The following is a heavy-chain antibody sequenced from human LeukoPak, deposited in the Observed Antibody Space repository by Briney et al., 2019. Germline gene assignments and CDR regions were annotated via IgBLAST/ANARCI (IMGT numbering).Heavy chain of an antibody. D-gene: IGHD2-15*01. CDR3: ARCRHIGGSCSSWDY. V-gene: IGHV1-2*02. Sequence: GASVKVSCKASGYTFTGYYMHWVRQAPGQGLEWMGWINPNSGGTNYAQKFQGRVTMTRDTSISTAYMELSRLRSDDTAVYYCARCRHIGGSCSSWDYWGQGTLVTVSS. CDR1: GYTFTGYY. CDR2: INPNSGGT. J-gene: IGHJ4*02.